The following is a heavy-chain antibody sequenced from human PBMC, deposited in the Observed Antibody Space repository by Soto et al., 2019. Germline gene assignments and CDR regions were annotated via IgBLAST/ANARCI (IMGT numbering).Heavy chain of an antibody. V-gene: IGHV1-69*02. CDR3: ARGPLFVLNYSES. J-gene: IGHJ4*02. D-gene: IGHD3-10*01. CDR1: GGTFRNYP. Sequence: QVQLVQSGTEVKKPGSSVKVSCKASGGTFRNYPINWVRQAPGQGLEWMGSIFPLTDIPDYAQNFQARLTIIADKSTSTSYMDLSSLTSDDTAMYFSARGPLFVLNYSESWGQGTLVTVSS. CDR2: IFPLTDIP.